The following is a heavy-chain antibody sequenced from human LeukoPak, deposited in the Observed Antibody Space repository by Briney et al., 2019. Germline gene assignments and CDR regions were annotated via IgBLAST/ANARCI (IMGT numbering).Heavy chain of an antibody. J-gene: IGHJ5*02. V-gene: IGHV3-7*01. CDR2: IKQDGSEK. CDR3: ARNGGSSWYDNWFDP. Sequence: GGSLRLSCAASGFTFSSYWMSWVRQAPGKGLEWVANIKQDGSEKYYVDSVKGRFTISRDNAKNSLYLQMNSLRAEDTAVYYCARNGGSSWYDNWFDPWGQGTLVTVSS. CDR1: GFTFSSYW. D-gene: IGHD6-13*01.